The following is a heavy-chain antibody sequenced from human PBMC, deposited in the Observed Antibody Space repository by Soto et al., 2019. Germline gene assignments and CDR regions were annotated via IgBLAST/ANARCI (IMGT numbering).Heavy chain of an antibody. CDR3: ACSSAAVAGSFDY. Sequence: PGGSLRLSCAASGFTFSSYAMHWVRQAPGKGLEYVSAISSNGGSTYYANSVKGRFTISRDNSKNTLYLQMGSLRAEDMAVYYCACSSAAVAGSFDYWGQGTLVTVSS. D-gene: IGHD6-19*01. CDR1: GFTFSSYA. V-gene: IGHV3-64*01. J-gene: IGHJ4*02. CDR2: ISSNGGST.